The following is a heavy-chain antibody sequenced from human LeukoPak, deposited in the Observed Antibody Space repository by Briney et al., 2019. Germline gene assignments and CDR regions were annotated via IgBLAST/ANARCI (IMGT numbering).Heavy chain of an antibody. CDR1: GFTFSSYG. CDR3: AKLATVTTVFQYYYYYYMDV. J-gene: IGHJ6*03. D-gene: IGHD4-17*01. V-gene: IGHV3-23*01. CDR2: ISGSGGST. Sequence: GGSLRLSCAASGFTFSSYGMSWVRQAPGKGLEWVSAISGSGGSTYYADSVKGRFTISRDNSKNTLYLQMNSLRAEDTAVYYCAKLATVTTVFQYYYYYYMDVWGKGTTVTISS.